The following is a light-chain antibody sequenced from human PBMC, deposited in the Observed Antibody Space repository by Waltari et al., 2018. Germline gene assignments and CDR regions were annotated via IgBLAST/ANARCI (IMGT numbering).Light chain of an antibody. CDR2: GAS. J-gene: IGKJ1*01. CDR1: QSVSYK. Sequence: EVVMTQSPATLSVSPGERATLSCRASQSVSYKLAWYQQKPGQAPRLLIYGASTIATGIPPRFSRSGSWTDFTLTISSLQSEYFAVYYFQQYNNWPGTFGQGTKVEIK. V-gene: IGKV3-15*01. CDR3: QQYNNWPGT.